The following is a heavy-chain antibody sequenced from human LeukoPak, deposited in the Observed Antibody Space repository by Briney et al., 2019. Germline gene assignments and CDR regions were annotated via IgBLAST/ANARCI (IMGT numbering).Heavy chain of an antibody. Sequence: PGGSLRLSCTASGFTFSSYWMSWVRQAPGEGLEWVANINQDASEEYYVDSVKGRFTISRDNAKNSLYLQMNSLRAEDTAVYYCARGRRVPAAMGNWFDPWGQGTLVTVSS. CDR3: ARGRRVPAAMGNWFDP. V-gene: IGHV3-7*01. D-gene: IGHD2-2*01. CDR2: INQDASEE. CDR1: GFTFSSYW. J-gene: IGHJ5*02.